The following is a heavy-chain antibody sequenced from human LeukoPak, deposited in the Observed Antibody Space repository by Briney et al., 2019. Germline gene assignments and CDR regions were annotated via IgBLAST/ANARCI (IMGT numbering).Heavy chain of an antibody. J-gene: IGHJ4*02. Sequence: GGSLGLSCAASGFTFSDYYMSWIRQAPGKGLEWVSYISSSSSYTDYADSVKGRFTISRDNAKNSLNLQMNSLRAEDTAVYYCARDSGYSGYSDYWGQGTLVTVSS. CDR2: ISSSSSYT. CDR1: GFTFSDYY. D-gene: IGHD5-12*01. V-gene: IGHV3-11*05. CDR3: ARDSGYSGYSDY.